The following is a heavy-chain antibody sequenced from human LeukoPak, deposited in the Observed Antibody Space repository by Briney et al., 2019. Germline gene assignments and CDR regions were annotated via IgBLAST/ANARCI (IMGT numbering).Heavy chain of an antibody. CDR3: ARGGGSGRGNWFDP. V-gene: IGHV4-59*01. CDR2: IYHSGST. D-gene: IGHD3-10*01. CDR1: GGSIRSNY. J-gene: IGHJ5*02. Sequence: SETLSLTCTVSGGSIRSNYWSWIRQPPGKGLEWIGYIYHSGSTDYNPSLNSRVTISVDTSKNEFSLKLSSVTAADTAVYYCARGGGSGRGNWFDPWGQGSLVIVSS.